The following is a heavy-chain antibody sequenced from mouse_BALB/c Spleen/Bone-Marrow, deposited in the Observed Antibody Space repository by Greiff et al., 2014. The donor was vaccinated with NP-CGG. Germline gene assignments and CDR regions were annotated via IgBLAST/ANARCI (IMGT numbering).Heavy chain of an antibody. Sequence: VQLQQSGTVLARPGASVKMSCKASGYSFTSYWMHWVKQRPGQGLEWIGAIYPGNSDTSYNQKFKGKAKLTAVTSATTAYMELSSLTNEDSAVYSCTRKVYYGNPLDYWGQGTTLTVSS. V-gene: IGHV1-5*01. CDR2: IYPGNSDT. CDR1: GYSFTSYW. D-gene: IGHD2-1*01. CDR3: TRKVYYGNPLDY. J-gene: IGHJ2*01.